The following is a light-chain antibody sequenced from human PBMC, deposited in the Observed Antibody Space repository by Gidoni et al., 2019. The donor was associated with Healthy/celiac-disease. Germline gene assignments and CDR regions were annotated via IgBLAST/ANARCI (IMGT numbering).Light chain of an antibody. J-gene: IGKJ2*04. V-gene: IGKV3-20*01. CDR1: QSVSSSY. CDR2: GAS. CDR3: QQYGSSPLCS. Sequence: IVLTQSPGTLSLSPGERATLSCRASQSVSSSYLAWYQQKPGQAPRLLIYGASSRATGIPDRFSGSGSGTDLTLTISRLEPEDFAVYYCQQYGSSPLCSFGQGTKLEIK.